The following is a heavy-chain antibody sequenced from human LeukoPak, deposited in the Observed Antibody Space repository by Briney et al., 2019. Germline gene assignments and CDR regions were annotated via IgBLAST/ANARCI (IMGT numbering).Heavy chain of an antibody. D-gene: IGHD6-13*01. CDR3: VRDSKAFNAFDI. CDR2: INHSGST. J-gene: IGHJ3*02. Sequence: TSETLSLTCAVYGGSFSSYDWTWIRQPPGEGLEWIGEINHSGSTSYNPSLESRVTISVDTSKNQFSLKLSSVTAADTAVYYCVRDSKAFNAFDIWGQGTMATVSS. CDR1: GGSFSSYD. V-gene: IGHV4-34*01.